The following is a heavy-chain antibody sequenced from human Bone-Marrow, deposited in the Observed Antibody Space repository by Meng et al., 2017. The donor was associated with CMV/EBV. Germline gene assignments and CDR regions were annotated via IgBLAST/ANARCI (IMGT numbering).Heavy chain of an antibody. D-gene: IGHD1-26*01. V-gene: IGHV1-2*02. CDR1: GYTFTGYY. Sequence: ASVKVSCKASGYTFTGYYMHWVRQAPGQGLEWMGWINPNSGGTNYAQKFRGRVTMTRDTSITTAYMELNGLRSDDTAVYYCARGEWKLLRVFDYWGQGTLVTVSS. J-gene: IGHJ4*02. CDR2: INPNSGGT. CDR3: ARGEWKLLRVFDY.